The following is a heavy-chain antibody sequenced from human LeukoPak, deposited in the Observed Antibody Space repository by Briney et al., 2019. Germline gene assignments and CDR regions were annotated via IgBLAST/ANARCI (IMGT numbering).Heavy chain of an antibody. CDR2: IHPGDSGT. CDR1: GYTFTNYW. CDR3: ARGGTYRYGSSDY. V-gene: IGHV5-51*01. Sequence: GESLKISCKGSGYTFTNYWIGWVRQMPGKGLEWMGIIHPGDSGTRYSPSFEGQVTMSVDESITTAYLQWSSLRASDSAIYYCARGGTYRYGSSDYWGQGTLVTFSS. J-gene: IGHJ4*02. D-gene: IGHD5-18*01.